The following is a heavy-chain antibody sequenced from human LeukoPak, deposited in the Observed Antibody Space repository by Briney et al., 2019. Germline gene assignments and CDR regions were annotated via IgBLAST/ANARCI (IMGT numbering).Heavy chain of an antibody. J-gene: IGHJ4*02. V-gene: IGHV1-2*02. Sequence: GASVKVSCKTSGYTFTGYFINWVRQAPGQGLEWMGWINPSTGDTNYAQNFQGRVTMTRDTSISTAYMELSRLRSDDTAVYYCARDGTMSTRAPGGVPDYWGQGTLVTVSS. CDR1: GYTFTGYF. D-gene: IGHD3-10*02. CDR2: INPSTGDT. CDR3: ARDGTMSTRAPGGVPDY.